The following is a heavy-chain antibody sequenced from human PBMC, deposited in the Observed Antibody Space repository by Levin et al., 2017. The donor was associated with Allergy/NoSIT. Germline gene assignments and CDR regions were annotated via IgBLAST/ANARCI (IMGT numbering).Heavy chain of an antibody. Sequence: QTLSLPCTFSGFSLSTSGMCVSWIRQPPGKALEWLARIDWDDDKYYSTSLKTRLTISKDTSKNQVVLTMTNMDPVDTATYYCAREESAIDYWGQGTLVTVSS. CDR3: AREESAIDY. V-gene: IGHV2-70*11. CDR1: GFSLSTSGMC. J-gene: IGHJ4*02. D-gene: IGHD6-25*01. CDR2: IDWDDDK.